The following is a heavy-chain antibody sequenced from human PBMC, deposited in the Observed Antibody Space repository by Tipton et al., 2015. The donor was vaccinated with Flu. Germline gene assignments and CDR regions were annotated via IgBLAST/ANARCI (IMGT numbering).Heavy chain of an antibody. Sequence: SLRLSCAASGFTFNNNWMHWVRQAPGKGLVWVSRINGDGTSTWDADSVKGRFTISRDNAKNTLYLQMNSLRAEDTAVYYCAREGLYCDGGLCSLAAFDYWGQGALVTVSS. CDR2: INGDGTST. CDR3: AREGLYCDGGLCSLAAFDY. V-gene: IGHV3-74*01. CDR1: GFTFNNNW. D-gene: IGHD2-15*01. J-gene: IGHJ4*02.